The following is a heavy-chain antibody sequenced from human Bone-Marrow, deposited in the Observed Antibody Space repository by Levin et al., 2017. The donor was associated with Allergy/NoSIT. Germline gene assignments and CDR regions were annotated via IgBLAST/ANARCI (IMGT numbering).Heavy chain of an antibody. Sequence: SQTLSLTCTVSDGSISNFYWHWLRQTPGKGLEWIGYVDHTGNTNYHSSLQSRVSISIDMSKNLFSLNMNSVTAADTAIYYCARDPAVARVVYAFDIWGQGTKVSVSS. CDR2: VDHTGNT. D-gene: IGHD2-15*01. CDR3: ARDPAVARVVYAFDI. J-gene: IGHJ3*02. V-gene: IGHV4-59*01. CDR1: DGSISNFY.